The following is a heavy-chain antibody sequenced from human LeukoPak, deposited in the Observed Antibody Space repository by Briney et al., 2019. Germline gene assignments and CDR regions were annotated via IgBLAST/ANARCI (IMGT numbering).Heavy chain of an antibody. CDR1: GGSISSGDYY. V-gene: IGHV4-31*03. J-gene: IGHJ6*02. Sequence: SETLSLTCTVSGGSISSGDYYWSWIRRHPGKGLEWIGYIYHSGSTYYNPSLKSRVTISVDTSKNQFSLKLSSVAAADTAVYYCARSPTLWFGELAQVYGMDVWGQGTTVTVSS. D-gene: IGHD3-10*01. CDR3: ARSPTLWFGELAQVYGMDV. CDR2: IYHSGST.